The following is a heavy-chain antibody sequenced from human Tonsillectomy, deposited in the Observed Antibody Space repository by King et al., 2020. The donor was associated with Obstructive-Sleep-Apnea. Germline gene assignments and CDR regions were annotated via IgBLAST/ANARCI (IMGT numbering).Heavy chain of an antibody. CDR2: ISSSSRYT. CDR3: ARDRESSGWYDY. J-gene: IGHJ4*02. CDR1: EFAFSDYY. V-gene: IGHV3-11*06. Sequence: VQLVESGGGLVKPGGSLRLSCAASEFAFSDYYMSWIRQAPGKGLEWVSYISSSSRYTNYADSVKGRFTISRDNAKNSLYLQMNSLRAEDTAVYYCARDRESSGWYDYWGQGTLVTVSS. D-gene: IGHD6-19*01.